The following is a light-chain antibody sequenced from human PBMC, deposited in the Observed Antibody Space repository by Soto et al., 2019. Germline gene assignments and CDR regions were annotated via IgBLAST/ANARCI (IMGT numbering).Light chain of an antibody. J-gene: IGLJ2*01. V-gene: IGLV1-51*01. CDR3: GTWDSSLSAGV. Sequence: QSVLTQPPSVSAAPGQKVTISCSGSSSNIGNNYVSWYQQLPGPAPKLLIYDNNKRPSGIPDRFSGSKSGTSATLGITGRQTGDEADYYCGTWDSSLSAGVFGGGTKLTVL. CDR2: DNN. CDR1: SSNIGNNY.